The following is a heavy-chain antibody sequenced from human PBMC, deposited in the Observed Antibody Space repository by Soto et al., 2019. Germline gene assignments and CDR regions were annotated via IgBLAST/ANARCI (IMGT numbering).Heavy chain of an antibody. J-gene: IGHJ3*02. CDR1: GFTFSSYG. CDR2: ISYDGSNK. D-gene: IGHD3-22*01. V-gene: IGHV3-30*03. Sequence: GGSLRLSCAASGFTFSSYGMHWVRQAPGKGLEWVAVISYDGSNKYYADSVKGRFTISRDNSKNTLYLQMNSLRAEDTAVYYCARDLYYYDSSGYYYGPDDAFDIWGQGTMVTVSS. CDR3: ARDLYYYDSSGYYYGPDDAFDI.